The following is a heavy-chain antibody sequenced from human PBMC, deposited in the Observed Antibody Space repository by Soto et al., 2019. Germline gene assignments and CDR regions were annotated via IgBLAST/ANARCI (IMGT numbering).Heavy chain of an antibody. Sequence: QVQLQESGPGLVRPSGALSVTCAVSGDSISRSHWWSWVRQSPGKGLEWIGEISHSGITNYNPSLKSRVTISGDKPKNQLSLKLTSVTAADTAVYYCARVRYDRSGFDHWGQGTLVSVSS. CDR3: ARVRYDRSGFDH. CDR1: GDSISRSHW. J-gene: IGHJ4*02. CDR2: ISHSGIT. V-gene: IGHV4-4*02. D-gene: IGHD3-22*01.